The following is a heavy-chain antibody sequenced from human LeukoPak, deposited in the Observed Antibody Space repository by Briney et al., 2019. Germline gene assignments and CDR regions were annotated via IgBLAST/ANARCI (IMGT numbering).Heavy chain of an antibody. V-gene: IGHV5-51*01. J-gene: IGHJ6*02. CDR2: IYPGDSDT. D-gene: IGHD2-15*01. CDR3: ARHRLGGYYYYGMDV. CDR1: GYSFTSYW. Sequence: GESLKISCKGSGYSFTSYWTGWVRQMPGKGLEWMGIIYPGDSDTRYSPSFRGQVTISADKSISTAYLQWSSLKASDTAMYYCARHRLGGYYYYGMDVWGQGTTVTVSS.